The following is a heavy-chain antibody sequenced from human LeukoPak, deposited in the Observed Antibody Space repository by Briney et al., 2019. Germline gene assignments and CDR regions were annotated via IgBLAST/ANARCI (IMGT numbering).Heavy chain of an antibody. J-gene: IGHJ3*02. V-gene: IGHV5-51*01. D-gene: IGHD3-3*02. Sequence: VESLKISCKGSGYSFINYWIGWVRQVPGKGLEWMGIIYPGDSQTRYSPSFQGQVTFSSDKSISTAYLQWSSLKASDTALYYCARPHSSGISDAFENWGQGTMVIVSS. CDR2: IYPGDSQT. CDR3: ARPHSSGISDAFEN. CDR1: GYSFINYW.